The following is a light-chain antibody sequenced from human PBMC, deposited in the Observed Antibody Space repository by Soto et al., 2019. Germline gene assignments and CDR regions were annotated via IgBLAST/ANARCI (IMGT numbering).Light chain of an antibody. CDR2: EVS. Sequence: QTVLTQPASVAGSPGQSITISCPGTSSDVGGNNYVSWYLQHLDKAPKLMIYEVSNRPSGVSNRFSGSKSGNTASLTISGLQAEDEADYYCSSYTSSSTYVFGTGTKVTVL. J-gene: IGLJ1*01. CDR1: SSDVGGNNY. CDR3: SSYTSSSTYV. V-gene: IGLV2-14*01.